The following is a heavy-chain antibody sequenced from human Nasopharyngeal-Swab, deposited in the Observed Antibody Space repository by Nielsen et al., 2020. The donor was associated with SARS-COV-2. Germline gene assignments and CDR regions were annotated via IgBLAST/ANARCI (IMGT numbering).Heavy chain of an antibody. Sequence: GESLKISCAASGFTFSSYSMNWVRQAPGKGLEWVSSISSSSSYMYYADSVKGRFTISRDNAKNSVYLQMNSLRAEDTAVYYCARAFGGGYYYGMDVWGQGTTVTVSS. D-gene: IGHD3-16*01. V-gene: IGHV3-21*01. CDR3: ARAFGGGYYYGMDV. CDR2: ISSSSSYM. J-gene: IGHJ6*02. CDR1: GFTFSSYS.